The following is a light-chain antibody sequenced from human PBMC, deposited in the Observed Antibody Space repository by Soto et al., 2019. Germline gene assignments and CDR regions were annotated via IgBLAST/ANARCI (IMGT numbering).Light chain of an antibody. CDR2: KAS. J-gene: IGKJ1*01. Sequence: DIQMTQSPSTLSASVGDRVTITCRASQSISTWLAWYQQKPGKAPKLLIYKASSLQSGVPSRFSGSGSGTEFTLTISSLQPDDFATSSFQQFNSTSWTFGQGTNVEIK. CDR1: QSISTW. CDR3: QQFNSTSWT. V-gene: IGKV1-5*03.